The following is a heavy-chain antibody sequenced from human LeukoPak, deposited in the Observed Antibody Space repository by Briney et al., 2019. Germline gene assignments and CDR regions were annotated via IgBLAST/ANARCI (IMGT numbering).Heavy chain of an antibody. CDR2: ISSSSSYI. V-gene: IGHV3-21*01. D-gene: IGHD5-12*01. CDR1: GFTFSSYS. CDR3: ARDGWYGGYEFFDY. Sequence: KPGGSLRLSCAASGFTFSSYSMNWVRQAPGKGLGWVSSISSSSSYIYYADSVKGRFTISRDNAKYSLYLQMNSLRAEDTAVYYCARDGWYGGYEFFDYWGQGTLVTVSS. J-gene: IGHJ4*02.